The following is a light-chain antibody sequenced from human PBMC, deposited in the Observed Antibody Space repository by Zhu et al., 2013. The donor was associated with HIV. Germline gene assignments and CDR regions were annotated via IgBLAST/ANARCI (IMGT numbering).Light chain of an antibody. J-gene: IGKJ4*01. CDR3: QQYATSPLT. V-gene: IGKV3-20*01. Sequence: DIVLTQSPGTLSLSPGERATLSCRASQSVGNNFLAWYQHKPGQAPRLLIYGTSTRATGIPDRLSGSGSGTDFTLSISRLDPEDFAVYYCQQYATSPLTFGGGTKVEIK. CDR1: QSVGNNF. CDR2: GTS.